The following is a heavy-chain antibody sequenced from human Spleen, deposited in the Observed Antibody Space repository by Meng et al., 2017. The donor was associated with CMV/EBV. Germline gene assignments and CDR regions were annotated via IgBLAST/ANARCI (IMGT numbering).Heavy chain of an antibody. CDR1: GGSISSYY. Sequence: QVQLQGSGPGLGKPSETLSLTCTVSGGSISSYYWSWIRQPAGKGLEWIGRIYTSGSTNYNPSLKSRVTMSVDTSKNQFSLKLSSVTAADTAVYYCARDGVRWRYFNWFDPWGQGTLVTVSS. J-gene: IGHJ5*02. D-gene: IGHD2/OR15-2a*01. V-gene: IGHV4-4*07. CDR2: IYTSGST. CDR3: ARDGVRWRYFNWFDP.